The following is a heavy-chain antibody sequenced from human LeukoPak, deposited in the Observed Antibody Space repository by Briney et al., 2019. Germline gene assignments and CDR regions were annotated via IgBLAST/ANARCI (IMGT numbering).Heavy chain of an antibody. V-gene: IGHV3-21*01. D-gene: IGHD5-24*01. CDR1: GFTFSNYN. CDR2: ISSSSSYI. CDR3: AREERDGYNYYWYFDL. Sequence: GGSLRLSCAASGFTFSNYNMHWVRQAPGKGLEWVSSISSSSSYIYYADSVKGRFTISRDNAKNSLYLQMNSLRAEDAAVYYCAREERDGYNYYWYFDLWGRGTLVTVSS. J-gene: IGHJ2*01.